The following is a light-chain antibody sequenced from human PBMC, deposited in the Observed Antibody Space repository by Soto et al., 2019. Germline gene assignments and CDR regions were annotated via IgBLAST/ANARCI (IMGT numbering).Light chain of an antibody. Sequence: EIVLTQSPGTLSLSPGERVTLSCRASQSITNSYVAWYQQKPGQAPRLLIYRASTRATGIPDRFSGSGSGTDFTLTISRLDPEDSALFYCQQYGSSPGTFGQGTKLEIK. J-gene: IGKJ2*01. CDR1: QSITNSY. CDR2: RAS. CDR3: QQYGSSPGT. V-gene: IGKV3-20*01.